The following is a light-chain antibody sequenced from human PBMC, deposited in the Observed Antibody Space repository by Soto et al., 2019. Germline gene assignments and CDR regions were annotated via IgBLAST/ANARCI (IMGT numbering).Light chain of an antibody. V-gene: IGLV1-44*01. CDR2: SNN. Sequence: QSVLTQPPSASGTPGQRVTISCSGSSSNIGINTVNWYQQLPGTAPKLLIYSNNQRPSGVPDRFSGSKSGTSASLAIRGLQAEDEADYYCAAWDDSLNGRVFGGGTKLTGL. J-gene: IGLJ3*02. CDR3: AAWDDSLNGRV. CDR1: SSNIGINT.